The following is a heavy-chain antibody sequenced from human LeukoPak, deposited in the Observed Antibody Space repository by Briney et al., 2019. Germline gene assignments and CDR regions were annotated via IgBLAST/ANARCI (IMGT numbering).Heavy chain of an antibody. D-gene: IGHD3-9*01. CDR1: GFTFSSYA. CDR3: AKNYYDILTAQIG. Sequence: AGGSLRLSCAASGFTFSSYAMSWVRQAPGKGLEWVSAISGSGGSTYYADSVKGRFTTSRDNSKNTLYLQMNSLRAEDTAVYYCAKNYYDILTAQIGWGQGILVTVSS. CDR2: ISGSGGST. V-gene: IGHV3-23*01. J-gene: IGHJ4*02.